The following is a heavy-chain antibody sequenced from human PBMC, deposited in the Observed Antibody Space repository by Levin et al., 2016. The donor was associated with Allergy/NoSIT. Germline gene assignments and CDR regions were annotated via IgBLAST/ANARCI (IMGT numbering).Heavy chain of an antibody. D-gene: IGHD6-25*01. Sequence: PGGSLRLSCAAPGFIFSSYVMFWVRQAPGKGLEWVALISYDGSNEYYADSVKGRFTISRDNSKNTLYLQMNSLRAEDTAMYYCARAREYGSAPDAFDIWGQGTMVTVSS. CDR3: ARAREYGSAPDAFDI. J-gene: IGHJ3*02. CDR2: ISYDGSNE. CDR1: GFIFSSYV. V-gene: IGHV3-30*04.